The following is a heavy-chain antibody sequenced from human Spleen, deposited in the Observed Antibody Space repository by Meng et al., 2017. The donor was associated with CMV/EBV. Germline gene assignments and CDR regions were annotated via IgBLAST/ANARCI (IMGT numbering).Heavy chain of an antibody. CDR3: ARDRALTPPYDSWSGIMGGIGY. V-gene: IGHV3-30*04. Sequence: GESLKISCAASGFTFSEYAMHWVRQAPGKGLEWVAVILYDGRNKQYVDSVKGRFTISRDNSKSTLYLQMNNVRAEDTAVYYCARDRALTPPYDSWSGIMGGIGYWGQGTLVTVSS. J-gene: IGHJ4*02. CDR2: ILYDGRNK. D-gene: IGHD3-3*01. CDR1: GFTFSEYA.